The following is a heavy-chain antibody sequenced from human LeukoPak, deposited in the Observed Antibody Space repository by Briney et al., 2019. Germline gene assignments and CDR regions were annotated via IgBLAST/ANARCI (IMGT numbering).Heavy chain of an antibody. CDR2: IFHSGST. Sequence: PSETLSLTCAVSSYYISSDYYWGWIRQPPGKGLEWIGTIFHSGSTYYNPSLVSRVSMSVDTSKNQFSLKLYSVTAADTAVYSCARHSQWGLVPWTFDIWGRGTMVTVSS. J-gene: IGHJ3*02. CDR3: ARHSQWGLVPWTFDI. CDR1: SYYISSDYY. V-gene: IGHV4-38-2*01. D-gene: IGHD2-21*01.